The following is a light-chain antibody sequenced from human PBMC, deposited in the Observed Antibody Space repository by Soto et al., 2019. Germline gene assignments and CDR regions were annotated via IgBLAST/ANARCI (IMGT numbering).Light chain of an antibody. J-gene: IGKJ4*01. CDR1: QSVRSNY. V-gene: IGKV3-20*01. CDR3: QQYGSTPLT. CDR2: DAS. Sequence: EIVLTQSPDTLSLSPGESATLSCRASQSVRSNYLAWYQQKPGQSPRFLIYDASSRATGIPDRFSGSRSGRDFTVTISRLEPEDFAVYYCQQYGSTPLTFGGGTKVDIK.